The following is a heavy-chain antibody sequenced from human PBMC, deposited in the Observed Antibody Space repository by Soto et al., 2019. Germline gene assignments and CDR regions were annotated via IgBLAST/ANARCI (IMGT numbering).Heavy chain of an antibody. J-gene: IGHJ6*02. CDR3: ARDQNPAMSSHYYGMDV. D-gene: IGHD5-18*01. V-gene: IGHV3-30-3*01. Sequence: QVQLVESGGGVVQPGRSLRLSCAASGFSFSSYAIHWVRQAPGKGLEWVVVISDDGGYKFYADSVKGRVTISRDNSKNTLSLQVDSLRVEDTAVYYCARDQNPAMSSHYYGMDVWGQGTTVTVSS. CDR1: GFSFSSYA. CDR2: ISDDGGYK.